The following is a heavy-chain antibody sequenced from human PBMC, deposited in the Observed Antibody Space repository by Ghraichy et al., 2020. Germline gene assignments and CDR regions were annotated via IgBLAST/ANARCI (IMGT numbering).Heavy chain of an antibody. Sequence: SETLSLTCTVSAGSISGYYWSWIRQPPGKGLECIACIYYSGSTNYNPSLRSRVTISVDTSKNQFSLKLSSVTAADTAVYYCARSAGDYGVNYFDYWGQGTLVTVSS. CDR1: AGSISGYY. CDR2: IYYSGST. J-gene: IGHJ4*02. V-gene: IGHV4-59*01. D-gene: IGHD4-17*01. CDR3: ARSAGDYGVNYFDY.